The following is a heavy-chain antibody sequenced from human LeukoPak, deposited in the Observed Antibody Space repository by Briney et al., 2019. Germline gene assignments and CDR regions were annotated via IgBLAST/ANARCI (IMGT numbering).Heavy chain of an antibody. J-gene: IGHJ4*02. CDR2: INSDGSWT. CDR3: VSFYDTY. CDR1: GNYW. D-gene: IGHD2/OR15-2a*01. Sequence: GGSLRLSCAASGNYWMHWVRQAPGKGRVWVSHINSDGSWTSYADSVKGRFTISKDNAKNTVYLQMSSLRAEDAAVYYCVSFYDTYWGRGTLVTVSS. V-gene: IGHV3-74*01.